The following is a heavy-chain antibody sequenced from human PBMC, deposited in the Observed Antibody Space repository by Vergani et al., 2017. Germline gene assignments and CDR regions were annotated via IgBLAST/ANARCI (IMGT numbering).Heavy chain of an antibody. CDR3: ARGGLAVAGTDYMDV. CDR2: ISYDGSNK. V-gene: IGHV3-30-3*01. J-gene: IGHJ6*03. D-gene: IGHD6-19*01. CDR1: GFTFSSYA. Sequence: QVQLVESGGGVVQPGRSLRLSCAASGFTFSSYAMHWVRQAPGKGLEWVAVISYDGSNKYYADSVKGRFTISRDNSKNTLYLQMNSLRAEDTAVYYCARGGLAVAGTDYMDVGGKGTTVTVSS.